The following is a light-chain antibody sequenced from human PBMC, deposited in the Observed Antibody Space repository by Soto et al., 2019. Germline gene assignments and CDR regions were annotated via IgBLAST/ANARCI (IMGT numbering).Light chain of an antibody. CDR1: QSVSTY. Sequence: EIVLTQSPATLSLSPGERATLSCRASQSVSTYLAWYQQKVGQAPRLLIYDVSNRATGIPSRFSGSGSGTEFTLTISSLQPDDFATYYCQQYNSYSWTFGQGTKVDI. V-gene: IGKV3-11*01. J-gene: IGKJ1*01. CDR2: DVS. CDR3: QQYNSYSWT.